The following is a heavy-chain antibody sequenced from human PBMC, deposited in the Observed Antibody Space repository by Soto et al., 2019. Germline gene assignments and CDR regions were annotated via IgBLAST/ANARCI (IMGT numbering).Heavy chain of an antibody. CDR2: FRTGGDDATT. D-gene: IGHD3-22*01. Sequence: GGSLRLSCAASGFTFSSYSMSWVRQAPGKGLEWVSGFRTGGDDATTYYADSVKGRFTISRDNSKNTLYLQMNSLRAEDTAVYYCAKGRYDSSGITTLYYFDYWGQGTLVTVSS. CDR1: GFTFSSYS. CDR3: AKGRYDSSGITTLYYFDY. V-gene: IGHV3-23*01. J-gene: IGHJ4*02.